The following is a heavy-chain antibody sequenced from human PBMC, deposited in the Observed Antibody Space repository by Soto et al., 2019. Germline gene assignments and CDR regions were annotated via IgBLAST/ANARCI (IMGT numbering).Heavy chain of an antibody. CDR1: GFIIPCCA. CDR3: ARDVRVGEPDYFDD. CDR2: IGADGTHK. V-gene: IGHV3-30*01. J-gene: IGHJ4*02. Sequence: QVRLVESGGGVVQPGRSLRLSCAASGFIIPCCAIHWICQSPGKGLEWVAVIGADGTHKYYGDSVQGRFTISRDTSQNMVFLQMDSLTAEDTALYYCARDVRVGEPDYFDDWGQGTLVSVSS. D-gene: IGHD1-26*01.